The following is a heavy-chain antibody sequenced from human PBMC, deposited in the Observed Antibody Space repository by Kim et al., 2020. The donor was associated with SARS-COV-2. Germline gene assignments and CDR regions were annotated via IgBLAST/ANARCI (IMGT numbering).Heavy chain of an antibody. CDR2: IKSKTDGGTT. J-gene: IGHJ5*02. CDR3: TASSSSWYENWFDP. Sequence: GGSLRLSCAASGFTFSNAWMSWVRQAPGKGLEWVGRIKSKTDGGTTDYAAPVKGRFTISRDDSKNTLYLQMNSLKTEDTAVYYCTASSSSWYENWFDPWGQGTLVTVSS. D-gene: IGHD6-13*01. CDR1: GFTFSNAW. V-gene: IGHV3-15*01.